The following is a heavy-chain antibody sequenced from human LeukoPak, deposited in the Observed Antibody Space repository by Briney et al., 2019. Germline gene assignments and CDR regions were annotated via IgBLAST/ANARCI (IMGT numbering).Heavy chain of an antibody. CDR3: ARMSTMRCFDY. D-gene: IGHD3-22*01. CDR2: ISGSGDNT. CDR1: GFTFSTYA. Sequence: GGSLRLSCAASGFTFSTYAMTWVRQAPGKGLEWVSTISGSGDNTYYADSVKGRFTISRDNSKNTLYLQMNSLRDEDTAVYYCARMSTMRCFDYWGQGTLVTVSS. J-gene: IGHJ4*02. V-gene: IGHV3-23*01.